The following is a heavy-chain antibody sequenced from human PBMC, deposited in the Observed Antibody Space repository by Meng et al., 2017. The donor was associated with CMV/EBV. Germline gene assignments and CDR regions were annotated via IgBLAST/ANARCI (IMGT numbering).Heavy chain of an antibody. V-gene: IGHV3-23*01. D-gene: IGHD3-3*01. J-gene: IGHJ5*02. CDR1: FTFGTYT. CDR3: AITNRGIAVAPAGFFDP. Sequence: FTFGTYTMTCVRLAPGKGLDWVSTRRVSGGTSYYADSVKGRFTISRVNSKNTLYLQMNSLRAEDTTVYYCAITNRGIAVAPAGFFDPWGQGTLVTVSS. CDR2: RRVSGGTS.